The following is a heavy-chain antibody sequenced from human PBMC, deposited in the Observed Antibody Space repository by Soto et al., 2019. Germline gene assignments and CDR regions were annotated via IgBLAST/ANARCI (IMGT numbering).Heavy chain of an antibody. V-gene: IGHV3-9*01. CDR3: AKAEGVYDSSGYPR. Sequence: WIRQNPGKGLEWVSGISWNSGSIGYADSVKGRFTISRDNAKNSLYLQMNSLRAEDTALYYCAKAEGVYDSSGYPRWGQGTLVTVSS. D-gene: IGHD3-22*01. CDR2: ISWNSGSI. J-gene: IGHJ4*02.